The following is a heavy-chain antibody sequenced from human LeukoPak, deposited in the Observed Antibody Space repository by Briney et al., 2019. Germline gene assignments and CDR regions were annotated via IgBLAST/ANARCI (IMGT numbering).Heavy chain of an antibody. CDR2: IYTDGST. CDR1: GGSISSDY. J-gene: IGHJ4*02. D-gene: IGHD3-22*01. Sequence: SETLSLTCTVSGGSISSDYWSWIRQPPGRGLEWIGYIYTDGSTNYNPSLKSRVTISVDTSKNQFALKLSSVTAADTAVYYCAKSYYDYSTYYSYYFNLLGQGALVTVSS. V-gene: IGHV4-4*09. CDR3: AKSYYDYSTYYSYYFNL.